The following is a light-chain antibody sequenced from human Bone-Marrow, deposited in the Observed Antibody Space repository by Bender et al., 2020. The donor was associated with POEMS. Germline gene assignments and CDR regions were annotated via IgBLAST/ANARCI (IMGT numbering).Light chain of an antibody. CDR1: SDNIGSHNV. J-gene: IGLJ3*02. CDR3: SSYAGTRSLV. CDR2: EVD. Sequence: QSALTQPASVSGSPGQSLTISCTGDSDNIGSHNVVSWYQQRPGKAPKVMIYEVDKRPSGVSDRFSGSKSGNTASLTISGLQAEDEADYSCSSYAGTRSLVFGGGTKLTVL. V-gene: IGLV2-23*02.